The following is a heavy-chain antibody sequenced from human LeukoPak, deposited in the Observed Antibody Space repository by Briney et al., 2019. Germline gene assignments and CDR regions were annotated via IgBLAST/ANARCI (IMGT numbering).Heavy chain of an antibody. Sequence: TLSXTCAVSGGSISSSNWWSGVRQPPGKGLEWIGEIYHSGSTNYNPSLKSRVTISVDKSKNQFSLKLSSVTAADTAVYYCARGRIAAAGEFDYWGQGTLVTVSS. V-gene: IGHV4-4*02. CDR1: GGSISSSNW. CDR2: IYHSGST. D-gene: IGHD6-13*01. CDR3: ARGRIAAAGEFDY. J-gene: IGHJ4*02.